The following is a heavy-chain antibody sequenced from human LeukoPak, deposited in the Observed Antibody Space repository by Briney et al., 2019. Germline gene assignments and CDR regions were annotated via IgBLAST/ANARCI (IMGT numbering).Heavy chain of an antibody. D-gene: IGHD1-26*01. Sequence: PSETLSLTCTVSGGSISSSSYYWGWIRQPPGKGLEWIGEINHSGSTNYNPSLKSRVTISVDTSKNQFSLKLSSVTAADTAVYYCASRRLVGATAFDIWGQGTMVTVSS. CDR2: INHSGST. J-gene: IGHJ3*02. CDR3: ASRRLVGATAFDI. V-gene: IGHV4-39*07. CDR1: GGSISSSSYY.